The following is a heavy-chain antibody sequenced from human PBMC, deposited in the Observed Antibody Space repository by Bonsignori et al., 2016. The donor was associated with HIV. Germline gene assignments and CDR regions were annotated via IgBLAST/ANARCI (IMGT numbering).Heavy chain of an antibody. J-gene: IGHJ6*03. CDR3: ARVQIDYYDSSGYPGYFYYMDV. CDR2: IYSDGST. D-gene: IGHD3-22*01. Sequence: WICQPPGKGLEWVSVIYSDGSTYYADSVKGRFTISRDNSKNTLYLQMNSLRADDTAVYYCARVQIDYYDSSGYPGYFYYMDVWGKGTTVTVSS. V-gene: IGHV3-53*01.